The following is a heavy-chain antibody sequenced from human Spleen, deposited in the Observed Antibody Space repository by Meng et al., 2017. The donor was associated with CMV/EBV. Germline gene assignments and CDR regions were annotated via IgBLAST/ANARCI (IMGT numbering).Heavy chain of an antibody. CDR1: GGSISSGDYY. CDR2: IYYSGGT. Sequence: LPCTVAGGSISSGDYYWSWLRQPPGKGLEWIGFIYYSGGTYYNPSLKSRVTISVDTSKNQFSLKLTSVTAADTAVYHCARDRRGWFDPWGQGTLVTVSS. J-gene: IGHJ5*02. V-gene: IGHV4-30-4*08. CDR3: ARDRRGWFDP.